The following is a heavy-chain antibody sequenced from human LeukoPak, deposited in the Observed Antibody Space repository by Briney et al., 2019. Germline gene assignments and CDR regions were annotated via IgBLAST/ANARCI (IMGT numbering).Heavy chain of an antibody. Sequence: PSETLSLTCAVSGGSISSNSYYWGWIRQPPDKGLEWTGNIYYIGSTYYNPSLKSRITISVDTSKNQFSLKLSSVTAADTAVYYCARHERYYFYMDVWGKGTTVTVSS. J-gene: IGHJ6*03. CDR1: GGSISSNSYY. D-gene: IGHD5-24*01. V-gene: IGHV4-39*01. CDR3: ARHERYYFYMDV. CDR2: IYYIGST.